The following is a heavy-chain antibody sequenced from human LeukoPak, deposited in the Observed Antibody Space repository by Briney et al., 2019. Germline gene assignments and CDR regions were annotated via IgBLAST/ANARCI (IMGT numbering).Heavy chain of an antibody. CDR1: GFTFSTYD. J-gene: IGHJ6*02. Sequence: PGGSLRLSCAASGFTFSTYDMVWVRQPAGKGLECVSSIGRAVDTHYSDSVRGRFTISRENGKNSLYLQMNSLRAGDTAVYYCARDPSGRGLDVWGQGTTVTVSS. V-gene: IGHV3-13*01. CDR3: ARDPSGRGLDV. CDR2: IGRAVDT. D-gene: IGHD6-25*01.